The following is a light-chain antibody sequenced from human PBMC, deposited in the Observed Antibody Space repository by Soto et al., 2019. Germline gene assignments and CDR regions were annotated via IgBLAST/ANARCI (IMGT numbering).Light chain of an antibody. V-gene: IGKV3D-11*02. CDR3: QQRRSWQVT. Sequence: ENVLTQSPATLSLSPGEGATLSCMASQSINTYLAWYRQKPGQAPRLLIYDASKRATGIPARFSGSGSGTNFTLTISSLEPEDVAVYYCQQRRSWQVTLGQGTRLEIK. CDR1: QSINTY. J-gene: IGKJ5*01. CDR2: DAS.